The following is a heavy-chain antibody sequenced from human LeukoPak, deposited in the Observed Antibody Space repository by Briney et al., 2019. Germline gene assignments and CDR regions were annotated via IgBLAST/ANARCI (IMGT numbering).Heavy chain of an antibody. CDR3: AREKGIAGATRAFDI. V-gene: IGHV4-59*01. J-gene: IGHJ3*02. Sequence: SETLSLTCTVSGGSISSYYWSWIRQPPGKGLEWIGYIYYSGSTNYNPSLKSRVTISVDTSKNQFSLKLSSVTAADTAVYYCAREKGIAGATRAFDIWGQGTMVTVSS. CDR1: GGSISSYY. CDR2: IYYSGST. D-gene: IGHD6-25*01.